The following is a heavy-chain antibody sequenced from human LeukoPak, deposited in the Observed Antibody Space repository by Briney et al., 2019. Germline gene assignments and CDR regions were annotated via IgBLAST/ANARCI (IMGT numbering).Heavy chain of an antibody. CDR2: IIPIFGTA. Sequence: ASVKVSCEASGGTFSSYAISWVRQAPGQGLEWMGGIIPIFGTANYAQKFQGRVTITADESTSTAYMELNSLRAEDTAVYYCARDAPPPVLEWLLYQTGGMDVWGQGTTVTVSS. CDR1: GGTFSSYA. D-gene: IGHD3-3*01. CDR3: ARDAPPPVLEWLLYQTGGMDV. V-gene: IGHV1-69*13. J-gene: IGHJ6*02.